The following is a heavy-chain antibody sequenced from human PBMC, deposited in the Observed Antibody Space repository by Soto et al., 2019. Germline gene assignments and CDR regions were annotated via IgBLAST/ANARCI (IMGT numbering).Heavy chain of an antibody. J-gene: IGHJ6*02. Sequence: QVQLVQSGAEVKKPGSSVKVSCKASGGTFSTYAISWVRQAPGQGLEWMGGIIPIFGTADYAQKFQGRVTITADESKSTAYMELSSLRSEDTAVYYCASREHDVIGGNYYSAMDVWGQGTTVTVSS. CDR2: IIPIFGTA. D-gene: IGHD1-26*01. V-gene: IGHV1-69*12. CDR1: GGTFSTYA. CDR3: ASREHDVIGGNYYSAMDV.